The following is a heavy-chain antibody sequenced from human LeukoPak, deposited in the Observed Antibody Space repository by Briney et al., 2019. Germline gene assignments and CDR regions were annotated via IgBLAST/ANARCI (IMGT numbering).Heavy chain of an antibody. D-gene: IGHD2-2*01. J-gene: IGHJ3*02. CDR1: GFTFSRYG. CDR2: IWYDDKNDQ. CDR3: AKDRCSISNCREAFEI. V-gene: IGHV3-30*02. Sequence: GGSLRLSCAVSGFTFSRYGMHWIRQAPGKGMEWLTFIWYDDKNDQEYAESVKGRFTISRDNSKNTLYLQMNSLRTEDTAMYYCAKDRCSISNCREAFEIWGQGTWVTVSS.